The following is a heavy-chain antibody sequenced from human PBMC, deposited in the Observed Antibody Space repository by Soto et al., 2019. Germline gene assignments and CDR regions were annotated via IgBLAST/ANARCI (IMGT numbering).Heavy chain of an antibody. Sequence: QVQLQESGPGLVKPSQTLSLTCTVSGGSISSGGYYWSWIRQHPGKGLEWIGYIYYSGSTYYNPSLKSRVTISVDTSKNQFSLKLSSVTAADTAVYYGARRPKGYCISTSGYEGPGHTGWFDPWGQGTLVTVSS. CDR3: ARRPKGYCISTSGYEGPGHTGWFDP. J-gene: IGHJ5*02. D-gene: IGHD2-2*01. CDR1: GGSISSGGYY. CDR2: IYYSGST. V-gene: IGHV4-31*03.